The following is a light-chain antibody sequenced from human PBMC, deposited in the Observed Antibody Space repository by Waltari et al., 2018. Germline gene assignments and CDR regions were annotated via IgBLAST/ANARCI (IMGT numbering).Light chain of an antibody. CDR3: GAWDASLNSYV. J-gene: IGLJ1*01. Sequence: QSVLTQPPSVSAAPGQRVTISCPGRHSDIETSYTSWYQQFPGAAPRLLTYDTYKRPSGIPARFSGSRSGTSATLVITGLQTGDEADYYCGAWDASLNSYVFGTGTTVTVL. CDR2: DTY. V-gene: IGLV1-51*01. CDR1: HSDIETSY.